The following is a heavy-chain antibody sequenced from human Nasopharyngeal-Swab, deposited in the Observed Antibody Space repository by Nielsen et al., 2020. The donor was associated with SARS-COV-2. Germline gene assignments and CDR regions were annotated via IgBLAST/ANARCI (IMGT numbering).Heavy chain of an antibody. Sequence: GESLKISCAASGFTFSSYAMHWVRQAPGKGLEWVAVISYDGINKYYADSVKGRFTISRDNSKNTLYLQMNSLRAEDTAVYYCARDQDWNDGGFDYWGQGTLVTVSS. J-gene: IGHJ4*02. CDR1: GFTFSSYA. CDR2: ISYDGINK. V-gene: IGHV3-30-3*01. CDR3: ARDQDWNDGGFDY. D-gene: IGHD1-1*01.